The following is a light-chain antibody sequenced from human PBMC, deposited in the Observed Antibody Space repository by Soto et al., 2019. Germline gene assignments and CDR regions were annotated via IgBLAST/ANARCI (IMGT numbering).Light chain of an antibody. CDR1: QSVISN. CDR3: QQYNNCPPVT. V-gene: IGKV3-15*01. Sequence: IVMPQAPATLSVSPWERATLSCKASQSVISNFAWFQQKPGQAPRLPLYGAATRATGIPARFSGSGSGTEFTLTISSLQSEDYAVYYYQQYNNCPPVTFGQGTKVDIK. CDR2: GAA. J-gene: IGKJ1*01.